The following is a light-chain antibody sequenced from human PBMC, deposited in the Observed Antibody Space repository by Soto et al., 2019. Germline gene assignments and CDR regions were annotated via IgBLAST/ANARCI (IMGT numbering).Light chain of an antibody. CDR3: MLYMGGGLVV. CDR1: SGSVSTTYY. J-gene: IGLJ2*01. Sequence: QTVVTQEPSFSVSPGGTVTLTCGLTSGSVSTTYYPSCYQQTPGQAPRTLIYSTNIRSSGVPDRFSGSILGNKAALTITGAQADDESDDHCMLYMGGGLVVFGGGTKLTVL. CDR2: STN. V-gene: IGLV8-61*01.